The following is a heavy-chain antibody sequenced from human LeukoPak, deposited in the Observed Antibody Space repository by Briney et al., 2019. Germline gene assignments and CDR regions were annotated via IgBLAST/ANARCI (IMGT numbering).Heavy chain of an antibody. J-gene: IGHJ5*02. Sequence: GGSLRLSCAASGFIFSDYALHWVRQAPGKGLEWVAFIRYDGSNTYYAESVRGRFTISRDNSKNTLYLHMNKLRTEDTAVYYCAKVFYASGKYLNWFDPWGQGTLVTVSS. CDR3: AKVFYASGKYLNWFDP. CDR1: GFIFSDYA. V-gene: IGHV3-30*02. D-gene: IGHD3-10*01. CDR2: IRYDGSNT.